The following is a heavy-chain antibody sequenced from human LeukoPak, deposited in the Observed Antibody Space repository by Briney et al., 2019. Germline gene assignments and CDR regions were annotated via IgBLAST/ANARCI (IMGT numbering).Heavy chain of an antibody. Sequence: PSETLSLTCAVYGGSFSGYYWSWIRQPPGKGLEWIGEINHSGSTNYNPSLKSRVTISVDTSKNQFSLKLSSVTAADTAVYYCARRHDWGYYFDYWGQGTLVTVSS. CDR3: ARRHDWGYYFDY. D-gene: IGHD3-16*01. CDR2: INHSGST. CDR1: GGSFSGYY. V-gene: IGHV4-34*01. J-gene: IGHJ4*02.